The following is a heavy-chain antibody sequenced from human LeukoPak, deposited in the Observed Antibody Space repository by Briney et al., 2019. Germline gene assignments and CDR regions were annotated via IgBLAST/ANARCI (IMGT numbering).Heavy chain of an antibody. CDR1: GFTFSSYS. CDR2: ISSSSSYI. J-gene: IGHJ5*02. D-gene: IGHD2-2*01. V-gene: IGHV3-21*01. CDR3: ASTLYCSSTSCSGPYNWFDP. Sequence: PGGSLRLSCAASGFTFSSYSMNWVRQAPGKGLEWVSSISSSSSYIYYADTVKGRFTISRDNAKNSLYLQINSLRAEDTAVYYCASTLYCSSTSCSGPYNWFDPWGQGTLVTVSS.